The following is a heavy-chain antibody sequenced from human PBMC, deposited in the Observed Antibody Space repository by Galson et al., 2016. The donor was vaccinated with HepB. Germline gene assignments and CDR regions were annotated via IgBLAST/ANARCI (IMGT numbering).Heavy chain of an antibody. CDR3: ARDFNWGPDF. Sequence: SVKVSCKASGYRFTDSNLHWIRQAPGRGLEWMGWILPKSGVTHYAQSFQGRITVTADTAINTLYMQLDRLTSDDTAVYFCARDFNWGPDFWGQGTLVTVSS. J-gene: IGHJ4*02. D-gene: IGHD7-27*01. CDR2: ILPKSGVT. V-gene: IGHV1-2*02. CDR1: GYRFTDSN.